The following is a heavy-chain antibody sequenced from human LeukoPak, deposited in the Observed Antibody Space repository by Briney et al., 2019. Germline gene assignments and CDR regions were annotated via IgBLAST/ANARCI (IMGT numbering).Heavy chain of an antibody. D-gene: IGHD4-17*01. CDR3: ARDYSTVTTFFDY. J-gene: IGHJ4*02. CDR1: GFTFRTYN. V-gene: IGHV3-48*01. Sequence: GGSLRLSCAASGFTFRTYNMNWVRQAPGKGLEWVSYITSGGTTIYYADSEKGRFTISRDNAKNSLYLQMNSLRAEDTAVYYCARDYSTVTTFFDYWGQGTLVTVSS. CDR2: ITSGGTTI.